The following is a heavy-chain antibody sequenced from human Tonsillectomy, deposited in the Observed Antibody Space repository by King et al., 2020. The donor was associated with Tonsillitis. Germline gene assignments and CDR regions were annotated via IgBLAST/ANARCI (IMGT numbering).Heavy chain of an antibody. D-gene: IGHD4-17*01. Sequence: QLVQSGGGVVQPGRSLRLSCAASGFTFSSYGMHWVRQAPGKGLEWVAVISYDGSNKYYADSVKGRFTISRDNSKNTLYLQMNRLRAEDTAVYYCAKHNYGDTDWYFDLWGRGTLVTVSS. CDR3: AKHNYGDTDWYFDL. V-gene: IGHV3-30*18. J-gene: IGHJ2*01. CDR2: ISYDGSNK. CDR1: GFTFSSYG.